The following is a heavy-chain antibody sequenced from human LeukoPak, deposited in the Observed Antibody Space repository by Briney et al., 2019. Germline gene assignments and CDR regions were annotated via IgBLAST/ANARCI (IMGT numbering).Heavy chain of an antibody. CDR1: GFTFSSYA. V-gene: IGHV3-23*01. J-gene: IGHJ6*03. CDR2: ISGSGGST. D-gene: IGHD3-3*01. Sequence: GGSLRLSCAASGFTFSSYAMSWVRQAPGKGLEWVSAISGSGGSTYYADSVKGRFTISRDNSKNTLYLQMNSLRAEDTAVYYCAKGAWSASPYYYYMDVWGKETTVTVSS. CDR3: AKGAWSASPYYYYMDV.